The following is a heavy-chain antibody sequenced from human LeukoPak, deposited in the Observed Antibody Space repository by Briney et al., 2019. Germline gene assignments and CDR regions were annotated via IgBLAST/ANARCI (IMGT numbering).Heavy chain of an antibody. J-gene: IGHJ3*02. V-gene: IGHV4-39*01. Sequence: PSETLSLTCTVSGGSISSSTYCWSWVRQPPGKGLEWIGCMYYSGSTYYSSSLKGRVTISLDTPKSQFSLRLNSVTASDTAVYYCARTLYSNYPDAFDIWGQGTMVTVSS. CDR1: GGSISSSTYC. CDR3: ARTLYSNYPDAFDI. CDR2: MYYSGST. D-gene: IGHD4-11*01.